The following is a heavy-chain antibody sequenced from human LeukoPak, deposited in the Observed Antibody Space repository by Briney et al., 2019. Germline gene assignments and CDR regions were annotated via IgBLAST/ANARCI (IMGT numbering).Heavy chain of an antibody. Sequence: PGGSLRLSCAAPGFTFNNYGMHWVRQAPGKGLEWVAVISYDGRNKRYPDSVKGRFTISRDISTDTLWLQMDSLRTEDTAVYYCAKGPLRGTAAAIDYWGQGTLVTVSS. J-gene: IGHJ4*02. CDR2: ISYDGRNK. CDR1: GFTFNNYG. V-gene: IGHV3-30*18. CDR3: AKGPLRGTAAAIDY. D-gene: IGHD2-2*01.